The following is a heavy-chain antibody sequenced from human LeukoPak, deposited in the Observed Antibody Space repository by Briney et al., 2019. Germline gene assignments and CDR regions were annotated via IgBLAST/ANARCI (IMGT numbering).Heavy chain of an antibody. CDR1: GFTFSSYA. Sequence: QPGRSLRLSCAASGFTFSSYAMHWVRQAPGKGLEWVAVISYDGSNKYYADSVKGRFIISRDNSKNTLYLQMNSLRAEDTAVYYCARSKEGAFDIWGQGTMVTVSS. J-gene: IGHJ3*02. CDR3: ARSKEGAFDI. CDR2: ISYDGSNK. V-gene: IGHV3-30*04.